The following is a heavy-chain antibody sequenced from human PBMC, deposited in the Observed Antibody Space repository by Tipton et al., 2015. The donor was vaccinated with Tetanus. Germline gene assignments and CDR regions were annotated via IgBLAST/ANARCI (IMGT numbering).Heavy chain of an antibody. Sequence: QLVQSGAELKKPGASVKVSCKASGYTFTGYYIYWVRQTPGKGLEWMGLIDPNSGGTVYAQKFQGRVTMTSDRSISTAYMELRILGSDVTAVYYWARDSGEYFCYGMAVWVPATAVTV. D-gene: IGHD2-15*01. CDR1: GYTFTGYY. CDR2: IDPNSGGT. J-gene: IGHJ6*02. V-gene: IGHV1-2*02. CDR3: ARDSGEYFCYGMAV.